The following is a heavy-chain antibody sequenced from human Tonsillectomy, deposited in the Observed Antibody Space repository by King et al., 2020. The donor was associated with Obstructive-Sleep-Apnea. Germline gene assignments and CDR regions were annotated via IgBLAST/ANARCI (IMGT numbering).Heavy chain of an antibody. J-gene: IGHJ2*01. D-gene: IGHD6-13*01. Sequence: VQLQESGPGLVKPSETLSLTCTVSGGSISSYYWSWIRQPPGKGLEWIGYIYYSGSTNYNPSLTSRVTISVYTSKNQFSLKLSSVTAADTAVYYCARTLSIAAAGTGWYFDLWGRGTLVTVSS. CDR2: IYYSGST. V-gene: IGHV4-59*01. CDR1: GGSISSYY. CDR3: ARTLSIAAAGTGWYFDL.